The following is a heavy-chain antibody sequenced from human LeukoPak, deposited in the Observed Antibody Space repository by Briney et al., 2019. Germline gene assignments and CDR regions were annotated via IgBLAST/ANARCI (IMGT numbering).Heavy chain of an antibody. J-gene: IGHJ3*02. CDR3: ARGGGPYAFDI. Sequence: SETLSLTCAVYGGSFSGYYWSWIRQPPGKGLEWIGEINHSGSTNYNPSLKSRVTISVDTSKNQFSLKLSSVTAADTAVYYCARGGGPYAFDIWGQGTMVTVSP. D-gene: IGHD3-10*01. CDR2: INHSGST. V-gene: IGHV4-34*01. CDR1: GGSFSGYY.